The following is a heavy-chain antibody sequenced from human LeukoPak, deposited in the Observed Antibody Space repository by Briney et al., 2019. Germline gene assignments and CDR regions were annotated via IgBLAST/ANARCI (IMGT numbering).Heavy chain of an antibody. CDR1: GVTFSSYW. V-gene: IGHV3-74*01. CDR2: INSDGSST. J-gene: IGHJ4*02. Sequence: GGSLRLSCAASGVTFSSYWMHWVRQAPGKGLVWVSRINSDGSSTTYADSVKGRFTISRDNAKNALYLQMNSLRAEDTAVYYCAPTRGSSSWPFDYWGQGTLVTVSS. CDR3: APTRGSSSWPFDY. D-gene: IGHD6-13*01.